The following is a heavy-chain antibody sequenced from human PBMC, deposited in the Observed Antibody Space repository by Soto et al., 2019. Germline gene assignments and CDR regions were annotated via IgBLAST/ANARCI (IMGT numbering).Heavy chain of an antibody. CDR3: AGTGHYYYGSVSYVGWFDP. Sequence: QVQLVQSGAEVKKPGSSVKVSCKASGGTFSSYAISWVRQAPGQGLEWMAGIIPIFGTANYAQNFQGRVTITADESTSTAYMELSSVRSEDTAVYYCAGTGHYYYGSVSYVGWFDPWGQGTLVTVSS. D-gene: IGHD3-10*01. CDR2: IIPIFGTA. CDR1: GGTFSSYA. J-gene: IGHJ5*02. V-gene: IGHV1-69*01.